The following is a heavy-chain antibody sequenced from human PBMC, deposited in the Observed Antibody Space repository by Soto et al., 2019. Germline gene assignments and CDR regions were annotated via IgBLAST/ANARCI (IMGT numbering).Heavy chain of an antibody. CDR2: ISYDGSNK. J-gene: IGHJ6*02. CDR3: ARVSDIVVVPAAISPRYGMDV. V-gene: IGHV3-30-3*01. D-gene: IGHD2-2*02. CDR1: GFTFSSYA. Sequence: PGGSLRLSCAASGFTFSSYAMHWVRQAPGKGLEWVAVISYDGSNKYYADSVKGRFTISRDNSKNTLYLQMNSLRAEDTAVYYCARVSDIVVVPAAISPRYGMDVWGQGTTVTVSS.